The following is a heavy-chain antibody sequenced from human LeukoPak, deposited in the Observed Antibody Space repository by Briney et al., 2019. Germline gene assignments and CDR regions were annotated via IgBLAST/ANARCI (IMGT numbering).Heavy chain of an antibody. J-gene: IGHJ3*02. CDR3: AKDRGSYSNLLDAFDI. V-gene: IGHV3-23*01. D-gene: IGHD1-26*01. CDR2: ISGSGRST. Sequence: GGSLRLSCAASGFTFKNYAMSWVRQAPGKGLEWVSAISGSGRSTYYADSVKGRFTISRDNSKNTLYLQMNSLRAEDTAVYYCAKDRGSYSNLLDAFDIWGQGTMVTVSS. CDR1: GFTFKNYA.